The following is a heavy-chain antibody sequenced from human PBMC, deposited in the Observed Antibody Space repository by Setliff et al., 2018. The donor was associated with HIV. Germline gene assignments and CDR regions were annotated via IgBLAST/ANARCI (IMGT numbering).Heavy chain of an antibody. D-gene: IGHD2-21*02. CDR2: IYHSGST. CDR1: GYSISSGYY. CDR3: ARAMRGVVVTNMYYYYGMDV. Sequence: SETLSLTCTVSGYSISSGYYWGWIRQPPGKGLEWIGSIYHSGSTYYNPSLKSRVTISVDTSKNQFSLKLSSVTAADTAVYYCARAMRGVVVTNMYYYYGMDVWGQGTTGTVSS. J-gene: IGHJ6*02. V-gene: IGHV4-38-2*02.